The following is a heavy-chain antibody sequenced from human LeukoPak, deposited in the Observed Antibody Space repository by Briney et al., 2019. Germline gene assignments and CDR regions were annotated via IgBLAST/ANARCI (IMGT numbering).Heavy chain of an antibody. D-gene: IGHD2-2*01. CDR3: ARDRHCSSTSCYRLGDDAFDT. CDR2: IYYSGST. CDR1: GGSISSYY. Sequence: PSETLSLTCTVSGGSISSYYWSWIRQPPGKGLEWIGYIYYSGSTNYNPPLKSRVTISVDRSKNQFSLKLSSVTAVDTAVYYCARDRHCSSTSCYRLGDDAFDTWGQGTMVTVSS. V-gene: IGHV4-59*12. J-gene: IGHJ3*02.